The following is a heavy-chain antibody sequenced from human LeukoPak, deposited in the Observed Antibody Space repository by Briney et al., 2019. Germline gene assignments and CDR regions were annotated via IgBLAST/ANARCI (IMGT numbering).Heavy chain of an antibody. Sequence: GGSLRLSCAASGLTFSSYNMNWVRQAPGKGLEWVSSILSSSSYIYYADSVKGRFTISRDNAKNSLYLQVNSLRAEDTAVYYCARDLFSYYYGMDVWGQGTTVTVSS. J-gene: IGHJ6*02. D-gene: IGHD2-21*01. CDR2: ILSSSSYI. V-gene: IGHV3-21*01. CDR3: ARDLFSYYYGMDV. CDR1: GLTFSSYN.